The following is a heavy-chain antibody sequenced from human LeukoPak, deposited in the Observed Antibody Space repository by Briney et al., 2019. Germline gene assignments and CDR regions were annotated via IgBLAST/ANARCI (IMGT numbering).Heavy chain of an antibody. CDR2: ISYDGSYK. CDR3: AGEVITVAATV. J-gene: IGHJ4*02. D-gene: IGHD6-19*01. CDR1: GFTFSSYA. Sequence: GGSLRLSCAASGFTFSSYAMHWVRQAPGTGLEWVAVISYDGSYKYYADSVKGRFTISRDNSKNTLYLQMNSLRVEDTAMYYCAGEVITVAATVWGQGTPVTVSS. V-gene: IGHV3-30*04.